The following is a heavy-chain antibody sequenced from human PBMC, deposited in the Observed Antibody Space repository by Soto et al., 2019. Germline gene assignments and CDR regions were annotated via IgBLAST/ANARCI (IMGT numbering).Heavy chain of an antibody. CDR3: PRDTTLFGVALQTGFDT. CDR1: GGSITSGGYY. CDR2: IFYTGTT. V-gene: IGHV4-31*03. Sequence: SETLSLTCTVSGGSITSGGYYWNWIRQHPGKGLEWIGYIFYTGTTRYNSAPQSRVSISVDSTKNHFSLKLTSVTAADTAVYYCPRDTTLFGVALQTGFDTWGPGTLVTVSS. D-gene: IGHD3-3*01. J-gene: IGHJ5*02.